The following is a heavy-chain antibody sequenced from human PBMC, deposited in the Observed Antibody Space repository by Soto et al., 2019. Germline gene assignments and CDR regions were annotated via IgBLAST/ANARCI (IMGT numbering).Heavy chain of an antibody. CDR1: GSAITRYY. CDR2: IKPGGGSA. D-gene: IGHD6-19*01. CDR3: ARDTSGWSLNGLDV. Sequence: QVDLVQSGAEVKKPGASVTISCKASGSAITRYYIHWVRQAPGRGLEWMGIIKPGGGSASYAQKFQDRHTIDKDTSTGTVYMDLRSLRTEDTAVYYCARDTSGWSLNGLDVWGQGTTVNVSS. V-gene: IGHV1-46*01. J-gene: IGHJ6*02.